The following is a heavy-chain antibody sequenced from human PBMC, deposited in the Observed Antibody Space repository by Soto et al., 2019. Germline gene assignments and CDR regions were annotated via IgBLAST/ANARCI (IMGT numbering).Heavy chain of an antibody. CDR1: GFTFSSYG. D-gene: IGHD3-9*01. V-gene: IGHV3-30*18. CDR2: ISYDGSNK. Sequence: GGSLRLSCAASGFTFSSYGMHWVRQAPGKGLEWVAVISYDGSNKYYADSVKGRFTISRDNSKNTLYLQMNSLRAEDTAVYYCAKDGPYYDILTRYFQHWGQGTLVTVSS. J-gene: IGHJ1*01. CDR3: AKDGPYYDILTRYFQH.